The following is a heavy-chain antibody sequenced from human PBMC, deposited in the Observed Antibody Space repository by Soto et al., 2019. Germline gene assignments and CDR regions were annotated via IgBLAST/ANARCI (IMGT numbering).Heavy chain of an antibody. V-gene: IGHV4-34*01. CDR3: ARTFSSSWSPFDY. CDR2: INQSGST. CDR1: GGSFSGYY. Sequence: QVQLQQWGARLLKPSETLSLTCAVYGGSFSGYYWSRIHQPPGKGLEWIGEINQSGSTNYNPSLKSRVTISVDTSKNQFSLKLSSVTAADTAVYYCARTFSSSWSPFDYWGQGTLVTISS. J-gene: IGHJ4*02. D-gene: IGHD6-13*01.